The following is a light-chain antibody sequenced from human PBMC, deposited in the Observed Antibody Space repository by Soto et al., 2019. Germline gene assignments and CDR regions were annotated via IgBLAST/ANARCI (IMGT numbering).Light chain of an antibody. V-gene: IGKV3-11*01. CDR2: DAS. CDR1: QSISTF. J-gene: IGKJ1*01. CDR3: QQCANWPPKWT. Sequence: EVVLTQSPAILSLSPGERATLSCRASQSISTFLAWYQQRPGQTPRLPIYDASNRAPGIPARFSGSGSGTDFTPTISSLEPEDFAVYYCQQCANWPPKWTFGQGTKVDIK.